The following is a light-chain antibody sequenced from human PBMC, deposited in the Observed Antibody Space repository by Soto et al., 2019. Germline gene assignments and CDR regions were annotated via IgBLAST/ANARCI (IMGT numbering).Light chain of an antibody. CDR3: QKYNSAPPLT. J-gene: IGKJ4*01. CDR1: QGISNY. V-gene: IGKV1-27*01. Sequence: DIQMTQSPSSLSASVGDRVTITCRASQGISNYLAWYQQKPGKVPKLLIFAASTLESGVPSRFSGSGSGTDFTLTISSLQPEDVATYYCQKYNSAPPLTFGGGTKVEIK. CDR2: AAS.